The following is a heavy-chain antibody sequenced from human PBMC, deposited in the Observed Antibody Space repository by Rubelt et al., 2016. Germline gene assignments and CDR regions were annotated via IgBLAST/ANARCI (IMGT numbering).Heavy chain of an antibody. J-gene: IGHJ4*02. D-gene: IGHD3-16*01. CDR3: ATGHGGH. V-gene: IGHV3-23*01. CDR1: GFTFSSYA. CDR2: ITGSGGST. Sequence: EVQLLESGGGLVQPGGSLRLSCAASGFTFSSYAMSWVRQAPGKGLEWVSAITGSGGSTYYADSVKGRFTISRDNSKNTLYLQMSGVRAEDTAVYYCATGHGGHWGQGTLVTVSS.